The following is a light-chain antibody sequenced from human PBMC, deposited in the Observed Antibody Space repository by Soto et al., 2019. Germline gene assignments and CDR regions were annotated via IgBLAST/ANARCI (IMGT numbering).Light chain of an antibody. CDR1: SSDVGSYNF. J-gene: IGLJ2*01. Sequence: QSALTQTASVSGSPGQSITISCTGTSSDVGSYNFVSWYQQHPGKAPKLMVYEGSKRPSGVSNRFSGSKSGNTASLTISGLQAEDEADYYCCSYAGSRALIFGGGTKLTVL. V-gene: IGLV2-23*01. CDR2: EGS. CDR3: CSYAGSRALI.